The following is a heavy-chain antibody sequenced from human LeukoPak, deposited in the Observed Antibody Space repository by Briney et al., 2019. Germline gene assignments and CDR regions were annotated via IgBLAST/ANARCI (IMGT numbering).Heavy chain of an antibody. J-gene: IGHJ3*02. D-gene: IGHD2/OR15-2a*01. CDR3: ARLFRDAFDI. V-gene: IGHV3-23*01. Sequence: PGGSLRLSCAAYRFTFRNSVMRWVRQAQGKGLEWVSTITTSGATTYYADSVKGRFTISRDNSKDTLYLQMVSLRAEDTALYYCARLFRDAFDIWGQGTMVTVSS. CDR1: RFTFRNSV. CDR2: ITTSGATT.